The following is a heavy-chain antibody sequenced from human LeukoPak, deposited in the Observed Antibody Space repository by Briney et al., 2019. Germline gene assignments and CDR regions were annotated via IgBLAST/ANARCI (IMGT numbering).Heavy chain of an antibody. CDR1: GGSISSGGYY. CDR3: ARVSSVYCSSTSCYTGVFDY. V-gene: IGHV4-31*03. Sequence: PSETLSLTCTVSGGSISSGGYYWSWIRQHPGKGLEWIGYIYYSGSTYYNPSLKSRVTISVDTSKNQFSLKLSSVTAADTAVYYCARVSSVYCSSTSCYTGVFDYWGQGSLVTVSS. D-gene: IGHD2-2*02. J-gene: IGHJ4*02. CDR2: IYYSGST.